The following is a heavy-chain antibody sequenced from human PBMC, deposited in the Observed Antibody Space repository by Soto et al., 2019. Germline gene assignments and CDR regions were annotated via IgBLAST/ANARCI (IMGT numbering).Heavy chain of an antibody. CDR1: GFTFSSYS. D-gene: IGHD2-2*01. Sequence: EVQLVESGGGLGKPGGSLRLSCAASGFTFSSYSMNWVRQAPGKGLEWVSSISSSSSYIYYADSVKGRLTISRDNAKNPLYLQMNSLRAEDTAVYYCARNAPVCSSTSCYGGSMDVWGKGTTVTVSS. CDR2: ISSSSSYI. CDR3: ARNAPVCSSTSCYGGSMDV. V-gene: IGHV3-21*01. J-gene: IGHJ6*03.